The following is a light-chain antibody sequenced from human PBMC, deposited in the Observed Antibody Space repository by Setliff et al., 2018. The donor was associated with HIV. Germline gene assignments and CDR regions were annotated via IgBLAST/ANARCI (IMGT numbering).Light chain of an antibody. CDR2: DFT. Sequence: QSVLAQPASVSAAPGLSITISCTGTKSDIGGYNYVSWYVQEPGKAPKLIMYDFTSRPSGISNRFSGSKSGNTASLTISGLRAEDEGDYYCTSYTSSDTYVFGTGTKVT. CDR3: TSYTSSDTYV. J-gene: IGLJ1*01. V-gene: IGLV2-14*03. CDR1: KSDIGGYNY.